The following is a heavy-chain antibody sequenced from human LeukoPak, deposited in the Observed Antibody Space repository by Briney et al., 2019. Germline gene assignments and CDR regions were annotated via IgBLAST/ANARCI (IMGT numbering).Heavy chain of an antibody. D-gene: IGHD5-18*01. CDR3: ARFGYSYGIDY. CDR1: GGYISSYY. CDR2: IYYSGSN. J-gene: IGHJ4*02. Sequence: SETLSLTCTVSGGYISSYYWSWIRQPPGKGLEWIGYIYYSGSNNYNPSLKSRVTISVDTSKNQFSLKLSSVTAADTAVYYCARFGYSYGIDYWGQGTLVTVSS. V-gene: IGHV4-59*01.